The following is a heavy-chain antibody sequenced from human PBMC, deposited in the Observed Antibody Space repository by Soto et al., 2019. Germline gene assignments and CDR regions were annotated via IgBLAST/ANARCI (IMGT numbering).Heavy chain of an antibody. D-gene: IGHD2-21*01. CDR2: IKSKTDGGTT. CDR1: GFTFSNAW. J-gene: IGHJ4*02. CDR3: TTDGYCGGDCYFHY. V-gene: IGHV3-15*01. Sequence: GGSLRLSCAASGFTFSNAWMSWVRQAPGKGLEWVGRIKSKTDGGTTDYAAPVKGRFTISRDDSKNTLYLQMNSLKTEDTAVYYCTTDGYCGGDCYFHYWGQGTLVTVSS.